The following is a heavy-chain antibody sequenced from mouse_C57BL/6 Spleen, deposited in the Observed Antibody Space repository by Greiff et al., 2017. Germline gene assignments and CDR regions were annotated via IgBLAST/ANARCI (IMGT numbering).Heavy chain of an antibody. D-gene: IGHD2-3*01. CDR3: ARGGWLLQWYFYV. CDR1: GYTFTSYW. V-gene: IGHV1-59*01. Sequence: VKLQQPGAELVRPGTSVKLSCKASGYTFTSYWLHWVKQRPGQGLAWIGVIDPSDSYTNSNQKFKGKATLTVDTSSSTAYMQLSSLTSEDSAVYYCARGGWLLQWYFYVWGTGTTVTGSS. CDR2: IDPSDSYT. J-gene: IGHJ1*03.